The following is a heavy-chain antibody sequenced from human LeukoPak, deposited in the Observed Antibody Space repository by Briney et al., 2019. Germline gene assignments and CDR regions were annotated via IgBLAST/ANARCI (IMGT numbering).Heavy chain of an antibody. J-gene: IGHJ4*02. V-gene: IGHV4-61*01. Sequence: SETLSLTCTVSGGSVSSGSYYWSWIRQPPGKGLEWIGYIYYSGSTNYNPSLKSRVTISVDTSKNQFSLKLSSVTAADTAVYYCARVVVVVPAAIDNFDYWGQGTLVTVSS. CDR2: IYYSGST. D-gene: IGHD2-2*02. CDR3: ARVVVVVPAAIDNFDY. CDR1: GGSVSSGSYY.